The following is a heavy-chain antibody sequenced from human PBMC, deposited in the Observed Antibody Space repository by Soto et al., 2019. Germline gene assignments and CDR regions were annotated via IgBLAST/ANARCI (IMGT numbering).Heavy chain of an antibody. CDR3: AKDRLGIGGYYPWGY. CDR2: ISGGGGNT. CDR1: GFSFSNYA. D-gene: IGHD3-22*01. Sequence: EVQLLESGGGLVQPGGSLRLSCAASGFSFSNYAMTWVRQAPGKGLEWVSAISGGGGNTYYADSVKGRFSISRDNSKNKLYLQMNSLRAGDTAVYYCAKDRLGIGGYYPWGYWCQGTLVTVSS. J-gene: IGHJ4*02. V-gene: IGHV3-23*01.